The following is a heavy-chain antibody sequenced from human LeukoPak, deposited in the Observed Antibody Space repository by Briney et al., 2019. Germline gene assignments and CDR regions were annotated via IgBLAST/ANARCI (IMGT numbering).Heavy chain of an antibody. CDR3: IVSNYYSSGSYNFDS. CDR2: IKSKTDGGTV. J-gene: IGHJ4*02. V-gene: IGHV3-15*01. Sequence: GGSLRLSCAASGFSFSSAWMTWIRQPPGKGPEWVGRIKSKTDGGTVDYAAPVKGRFTISRDDSINTLYLQVNSLKTEGTAMYYCIVSNYYSSGSYNFDSWGQGTLVTVSS. CDR1: GFSFSSAW. D-gene: IGHD3-10*01.